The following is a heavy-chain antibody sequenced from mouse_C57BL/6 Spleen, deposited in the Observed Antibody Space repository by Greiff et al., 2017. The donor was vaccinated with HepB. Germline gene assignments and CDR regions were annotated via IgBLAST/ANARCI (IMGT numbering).Heavy chain of an antibody. Sequence: QVQLQQPGAELVKPGASVKMSCKASGYTFTSYWITWVKQSPGQGLEWIGDIYPGSGSTNYNEKFKSKATLTVDTSSSTAYMQLSSLTSEDSAVYYCARSGDYGYDFDYWGQGTTLTVSS. CDR1: GYTFTSYW. CDR2: IYPGSGST. V-gene: IGHV1-55*01. J-gene: IGHJ2*01. D-gene: IGHD2-2*01. CDR3: ARSGDYGYDFDY.